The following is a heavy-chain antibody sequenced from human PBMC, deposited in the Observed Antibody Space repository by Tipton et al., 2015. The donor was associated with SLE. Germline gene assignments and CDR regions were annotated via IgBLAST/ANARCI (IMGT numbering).Heavy chain of an antibody. Sequence: TLSLTCTVSGGSISSSSYYWSWIRQPPGKGLEWIGYIYYSGSTNYNPSLKSRVTISVDTPKNQFSLKLSSVTAADTAVYYCARVGYSNYMDVWGKGTTVTVSS. D-gene: IGHD4-11*01. CDR3: ARVGYSNYMDV. V-gene: IGHV4-61*01. CDR1: GGSISSSSYY. J-gene: IGHJ6*03. CDR2: IYYSGST.